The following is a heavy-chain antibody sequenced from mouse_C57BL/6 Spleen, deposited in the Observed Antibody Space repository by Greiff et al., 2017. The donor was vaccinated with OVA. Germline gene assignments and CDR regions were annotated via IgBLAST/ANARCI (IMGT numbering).Heavy chain of an antibody. J-gene: IGHJ3*01. CDR1: GYAFTNYL. D-gene: IGHD2-5*01. Sequence: QVQLQQSGAELVRPGTSVKVSCKASGYAFTNYLIEWVKQRPGQGLEWIGVINPGSGGTNYNEKFKGKATLTADKSSSTAYMQLSSLTSEDSAVYFCARGRSNYVFAYWGQGTLVTVSA. CDR2: INPGSGGT. V-gene: IGHV1-54*01. CDR3: ARGRSNYVFAY.